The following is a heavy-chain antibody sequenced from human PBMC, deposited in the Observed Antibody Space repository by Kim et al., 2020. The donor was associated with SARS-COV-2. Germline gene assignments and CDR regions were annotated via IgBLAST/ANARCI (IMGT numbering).Heavy chain of an antibody. CDR2: ISSSSSYI. Sequence: GGSLRLSCAASGFTFSSYSMNWVRQAPGKGLEWVSSISSSSSYIYYADAVKGRFTISRDNAKNSLYLQMNSLRAEDTAVYYCARDQGALQWLEHYGMDVWGQVTTVTVSS. CDR3: ARDQGALQWLEHYGMDV. D-gene: IGHD6-19*01. CDR1: GFTFSSYS. V-gene: IGHV3-21*01. J-gene: IGHJ6*02.